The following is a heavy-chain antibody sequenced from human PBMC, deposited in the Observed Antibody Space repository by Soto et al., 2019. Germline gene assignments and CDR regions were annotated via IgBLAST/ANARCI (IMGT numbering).Heavy chain of an antibody. CDR1: GGTFSRYA. CDR2: IIPVFGST. J-gene: IGHJ4*02. D-gene: IGHD2-15*01. CDR3: ARGPRGGLELYHYFDY. V-gene: IGHV1-69*01. Sequence: QEQLVQSGAEVRKPGSSVRVSCKAAGGTFSRYAFTWVRQAPGQGVEWMGGIIPVFGSTSYAQKFQGRVTISADESTNTAYMELGSLRSEDTAVYYCARGPRGGLELYHYFDYWGQGTLVTVSS.